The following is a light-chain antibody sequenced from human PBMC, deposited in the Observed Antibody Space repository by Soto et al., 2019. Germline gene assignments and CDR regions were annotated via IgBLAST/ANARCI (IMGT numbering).Light chain of an antibody. CDR3: QQYVASPPSWT. J-gene: IGKJ1*01. CDR1: QSVSSGY. Sequence: EIVLTQSPGTLSLSPGERATLSCRASQSVSSGYLSWYQQQPGQAPRLLIFRAFNRATVLPDRFSGSGSGTDFTLTISRLEPEDYAVYYYQQYVASPPSWTFGQGTQVEIK. CDR2: RAF. V-gene: IGKV3-20*01.